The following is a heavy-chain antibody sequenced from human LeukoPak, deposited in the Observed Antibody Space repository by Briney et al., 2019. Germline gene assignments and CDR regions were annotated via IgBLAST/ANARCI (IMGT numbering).Heavy chain of an antibody. J-gene: IGHJ3*01. CDR3: AKDPPPFYRADALDV. Sequence: GGSLRLSCAASGFTFSNYAMSWVRQAPGKGLEWVSGLSGSGGSTYYADSVKGRFTISRDNSKNTLYLQMNSLRAEDTAVYYCAKDPPPFYRADALDVWGQGTMVTVSS. CDR2: LSGSGGST. D-gene: IGHD1-14*01. CDR1: GFTFSNYA. V-gene: IGHV3-23*01.